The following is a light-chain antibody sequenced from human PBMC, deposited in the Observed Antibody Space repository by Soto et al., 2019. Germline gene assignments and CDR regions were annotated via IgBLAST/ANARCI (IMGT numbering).Light chain of an antibody. Sequence: EIVLTQSPGTLSLSPGDRATLSCRASQSVSSNFLAWYQQKPGQAPRLLIYGASIRATGIPDRFSGSGSGTDFTLTIRRLEPEDVAMYFCHQYGRSPRTFGQGTKVEIK. CDR1: QSVSSNF. V-gene: IGKV3-20*01. J-gene: IGKJ1*01. CDR3: HQYGRSPRT. CDR2: GAS.